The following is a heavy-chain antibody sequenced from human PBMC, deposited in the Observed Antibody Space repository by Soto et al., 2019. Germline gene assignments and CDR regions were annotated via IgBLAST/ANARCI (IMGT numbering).Heavy chain of an antibody. CDR3: ATRMTTAPY. Sequence: EAHLVGSGGGLVQPGGSLRLSCAASGFAVSANYLSWVRQAPGKGLEWVSLIYSCGDTDYADSVRGRFTISRDNSKNTLYLQMNSLKAEATAVYYCATRMTTAPYWGQGALVNGSS. J-gene: IGHJ4*02. D-gene: IGHD4-17*01. CDR2: IYSCGDT. V-gene: IGHV3-66*01. CDR1: GFAVSANY.